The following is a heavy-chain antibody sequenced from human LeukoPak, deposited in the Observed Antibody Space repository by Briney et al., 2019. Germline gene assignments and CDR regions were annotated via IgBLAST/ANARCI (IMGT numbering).Heavy chain of an antibody. Sequence: ASVKVSCKASGYTFTGYYMHWVRQAPGQGLEWMGWINPNSGGTNYAQKFQGRVTMTRDTSINTAYMELSSLIPDDTAVYYCARARSRITFGGVRHAFDIWGQGTLVIVSS. J-gene: IGHJ3*02. V-gene: IGHV1-2*02. CDR1: GYTFTGYY. CDR2: INPNSGGT. D-gene: IGHD3-16*01. CDR3: ARARSRITFGGVRHAFDI.